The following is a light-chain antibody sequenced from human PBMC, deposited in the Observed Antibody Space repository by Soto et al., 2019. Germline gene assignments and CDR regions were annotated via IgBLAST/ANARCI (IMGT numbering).Light chain of an antibody. Sequence: EIVMTQSPATLSVSPGERATLSCRASQSVSSNLAWYQQKPGQAPRLLIYGASTRATGIPARFSGSGSGTEFTLTIRSLQFEDFALYYCQQYNNWPPYTFGQGTKLEIK. CDR3: QQYNNWPPYT. CDR2: GAS. CDR1: QSVSSN. V-gene: IGKV3-15*01. J-gene: IGKJ2*01.